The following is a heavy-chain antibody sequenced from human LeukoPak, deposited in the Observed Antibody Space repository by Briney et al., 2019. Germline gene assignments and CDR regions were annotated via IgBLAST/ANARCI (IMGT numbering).Heavy chain of an antibody. Sequence: GASLKISCKGSGYIFTSYWIGWVRQLPGKGLEWMGIIYPGDSDTRYSPSFQGQVTISADKSISPAYLQWSSLKASDTAMYYCARQEMATIAAYDYWGQGTLVTVSS. V-gene: IGHV5-51*01. CDR2: IYPGDSDT. D-gene: IGHD5-24*01. J-gene: IGHJ4*02. CDR3: ARQEMATIAAYDY. CDR1: GYIFTSYW.